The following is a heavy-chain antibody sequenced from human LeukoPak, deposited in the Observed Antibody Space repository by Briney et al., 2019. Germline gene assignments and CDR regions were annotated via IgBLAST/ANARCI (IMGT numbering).Heavy chain of an antibody. V-gene: IGHV3-23*01. CDR3: AKYRTTGAPPRNFDY. CDR1: GFTFSSYW. CDR2: IGYSGGDI. Sequence: GGSLRLSCAASGFTFSSYWMIWVRQAPGKGLEWVSVIGYSGGDIHYADSVKGRFTISRDNSKNTLYLQMNSLRADDTAVYYCAKYRTTGAPPRNFDYWGQGTLVTVSS. J-gene: IGHJ4*02. D-gene: IGHD1-14*01.